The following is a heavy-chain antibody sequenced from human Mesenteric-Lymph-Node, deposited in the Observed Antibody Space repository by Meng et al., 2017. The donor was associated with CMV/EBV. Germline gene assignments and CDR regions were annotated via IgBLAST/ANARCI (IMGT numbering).Heavy chain of an antibody. V-gene: IGHV4-59*01. CDR2: ISYSGST. D-gene: IGHD6-6*01. J-gene: IGHJ4*02. CDR1: GGPISSYY. Sequence: SETLSLTCTVSGGPISSYYWSWIRQPPGKGLEWIGFISYSGSTNYNPSHKSRVTISIDTSKNHFSLKMSSVTAANTAVYYCARGVGARSSNFDYWGQGILVTVSS. CDR3: ARGVGARSSNFDY.